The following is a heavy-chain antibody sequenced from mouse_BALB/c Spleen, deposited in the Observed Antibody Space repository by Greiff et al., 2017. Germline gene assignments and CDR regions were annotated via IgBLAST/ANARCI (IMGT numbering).Heavy chain of an antibody. V-gene: IGHV1S81*02. CDR1: GYTFTSYY. J-gene: IGHJ2*01. D-gene: IGHD1-1*01. CDR3: TRWGTTVPFDY. CDR2: INPSNGGT. Sequence: SGAELVKPGASVKLSCKASGYTFTSYYMYWVKQRPGQGLEWIGEINPSNGGTNFNEKFKSKATLTVDKSSSTAYMQLSSLTSEDSAVYYCTRWGTTVPFDYWGQGTTLTVSS.